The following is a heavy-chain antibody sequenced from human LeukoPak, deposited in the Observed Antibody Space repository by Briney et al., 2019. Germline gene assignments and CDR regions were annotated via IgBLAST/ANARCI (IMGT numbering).Heavy chain of an antibody. V-gene: IGHV3-11*01. CDR3: ASLSWFGELFDY. J-gene: IGHJ4*02. CDR2: ISSSGSTI. D-gene: IGHD3-10*01. CDR1: GFTFSDYY. Sequence: GGSLRLSCAASGFTFSDYYMSWIRQAPGKGLEWVSYISSSGSTIYYADSVKGRFTISRDNAKNSLYLQMNSLRAEDTAVYYCASLSWFGELFDYWGQGTLVTVSS.